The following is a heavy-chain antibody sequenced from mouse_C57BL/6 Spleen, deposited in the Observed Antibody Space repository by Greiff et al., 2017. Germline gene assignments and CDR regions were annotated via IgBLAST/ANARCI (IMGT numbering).Heavy chain of an antibody. Sequence: QVQLKQPGAELVKPGASVKMSCKASGYTFTSYWITWVKQRPGQGLEWIGDIYPGSGSTNYNEKFKSTATLTVDTSSSTAYMQLSSLTSEDSAVYYCARQLACFDYWGQGTTLTVAS. D-gene: IGHD4-1*02. J-gene: IGHJ2*01. CDR2: IYPGSGST. CDR3: ARQLACFDY. V-gene: IGHV1-55*01. CDR1: GYTFTSYW.